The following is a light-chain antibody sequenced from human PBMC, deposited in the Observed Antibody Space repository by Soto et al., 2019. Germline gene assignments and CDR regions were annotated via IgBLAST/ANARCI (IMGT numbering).Light chain of an antibody. CDR3: QQYSSSPQFT. J-gene: IGKJ3*01. V-gene: IGKV3-20*01. Sequence: EIVLTQSPGTLSLSPGERATLSCRASQSVRSNYLAWYQQRPGQAPRLLIYGVSTRATGIPDRFSGSGSGTDFTLTISSLEPEDFAVYYCQQYSSSPQFTFGPGTKVDIK. CDR1: QSVRSNY. CDR2: GVS.